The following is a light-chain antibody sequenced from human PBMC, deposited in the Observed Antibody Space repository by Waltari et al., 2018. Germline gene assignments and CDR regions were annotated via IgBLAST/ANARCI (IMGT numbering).Light chain of an antibody. CDR2: DVF. CDR1: SRDIGPYGY. CDR3: SSYTGFTAHVH. J-gene: IGLJ2*01. Sequence: QSPLTQPASLSGYPGQSITISCSGTSRDIGPYGYVSWYQQHPGRAPNLLIYDVFNRPSGVSERFSGSKSGNTASLTISGLQTEDEAHYYCSSYTGFTAHVHFGGGTKLTVL. V-gene: IGLV2-14*03.